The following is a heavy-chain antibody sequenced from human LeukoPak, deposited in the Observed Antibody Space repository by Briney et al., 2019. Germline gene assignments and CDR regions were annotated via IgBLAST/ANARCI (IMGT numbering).Heavy chain of an antibody. CDR1: GFTFTSYA. Sequence: PGGSLRLSCAASGFTFTSYAMNWVRQAPGKGLEWVSTISASGGNTYSAGSLKGRFTISRDNSKNTLYLQMSSLRAEDTAVYYCAKRSNYFLLDYWGQGTLVTVSS. D-gene: IGHD2/OR15-2a*01. CDR3: AKRSNYFLLDY. CDR2: ISASGGNT. J-gene: IGHJ4*02. V-gene: IGHV3-23*01.